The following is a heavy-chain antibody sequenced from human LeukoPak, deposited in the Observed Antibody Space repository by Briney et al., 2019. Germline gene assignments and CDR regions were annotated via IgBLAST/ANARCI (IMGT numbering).Heavy chain of an antibody. CDR3: ARDRRGYSYGADY. D-gene: IGHD5-18*01. Sequence: SGGSLRLSCAASGFTFDDYAMHWVRQAPGRGLEWVSGISWNSFTLAYADSVKGRITISRDNAKNSLYLQMNSLRAEDTAVYYCARDRRGYSYGADYWGQGTLVTVSS. CDR2: ISWNSFTL. V-gene: IGHV3-9*01. J-gene: IGHJ4*02. CDR1: GFTFDDYA.